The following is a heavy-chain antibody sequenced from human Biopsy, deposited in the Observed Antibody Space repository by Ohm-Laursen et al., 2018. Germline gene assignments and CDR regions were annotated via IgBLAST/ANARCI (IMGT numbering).Heavy chain of an antibody. J-gene: IGHJ6*02. CDR3: ATSGAADSWGNYYGMDV. V-gene: IGHV3-30*03. D-gene: IGHD3-16*01. CDR2: ISDDGRNK. CDR1: GFSFSSYG. Sequence: SRRLSCSASGFSFSSYGMHWVRQAPGKGLVWVAVISDDGRNKYYIDSVRGRFTIPRDNSKNPLYLQMNNLRADDTAVYYCATSGAADSWGNYYGMDVWGQGTTGTVSS.